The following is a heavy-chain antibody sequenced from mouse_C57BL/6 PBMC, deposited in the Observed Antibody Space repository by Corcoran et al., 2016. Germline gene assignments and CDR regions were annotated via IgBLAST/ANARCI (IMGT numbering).Heavy chain of an antibody. D-gene: IGHD2-3*01. Sequence: EVQLQQSGPVLVKPGASVKISCKASGYTFTDYYMNWVKQSHGKSLEWIGDINPNNGGTSYNQKFKGKATLTVDKSSSTAYMELRSLTSEDSAVYYCARRWLLPYWGQGTLVTVSA. CDR2: INPNNGGT. CDR1: GYTFTDYY. CDR3: ARRWLLPY. J-gene: IGHJ3*01. V-gene: IGHV1-26*01.